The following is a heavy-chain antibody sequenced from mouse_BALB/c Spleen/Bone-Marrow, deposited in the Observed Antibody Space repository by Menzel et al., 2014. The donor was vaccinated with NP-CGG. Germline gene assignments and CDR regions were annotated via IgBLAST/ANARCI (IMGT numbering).Heavy chain of an antibody. J-gene: IGHJ4*01. CDR1: GFTFTDYY. V-gene: IGHV7-3*02. CDR3: ARFPMDY. CDR2: IRNKAYGYTT. Sequence: EVQLQESGGGLVQPGGSLILSCTTSGFTFTDYYMSWVRQPPGKALEWLAFIRNKAYGYTTEYSASVRGRFTISRDNSQSILYLQMNTLRAEDSATYHCARFPMDYWGQGTSVTVSS.